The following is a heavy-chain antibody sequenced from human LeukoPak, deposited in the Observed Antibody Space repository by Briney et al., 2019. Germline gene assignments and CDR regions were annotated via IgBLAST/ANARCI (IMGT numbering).Heavy chain of an antibody. V-gene: IGHV3-30*02. CDR3: AKDSYQLLSYSPFDY. D-gene: IGHD2-2*01. CDR2: IRYDGSNK. Sequence: GGSLRLSCAASGFTFSSYGMHWVRQAPGKGLEWVAFIRYDGSNKYYADSVKGRFTISRDNSKNTLYLQMNSLRAEDTAVYYCAKDSYQLLSYSPFDYWGQGTLVTVSS. J-gene: IGHJ4*02. CDR1: GFTFSSYG.